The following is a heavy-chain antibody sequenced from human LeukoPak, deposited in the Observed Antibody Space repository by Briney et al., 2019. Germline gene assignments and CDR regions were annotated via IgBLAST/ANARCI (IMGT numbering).Heavy chain of an antibody. J-gene: IGHJ6*03. D-gene: IGHD1-14*01. CDR1: GYTFISYG. Sequence: ASVKVSCKASGYTFISYGITWVRQAPGQGLEWMGWISTYNGNTNYAQKLQGRVTMTTDTSTSTAYMELRSLRSDDTAVYYCARVGNPVFYYYMDVWAKGPRSPSP. CDR2: ISTYNGNT. V-gene: IGHV1-18*01. CDR3: ARVGNPVFYYYMDV.